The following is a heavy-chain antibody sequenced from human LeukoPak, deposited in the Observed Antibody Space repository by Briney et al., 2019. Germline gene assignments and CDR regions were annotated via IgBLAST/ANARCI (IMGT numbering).Heavy chain of an antibody. V-gene: IGHV3-23*01. CDR1: GFTFSSYA. D-gene: IGHD3-22*01. Sequence: GGSLRLSCAASGFTFSSYAMSWVRQAPGKGLEWVSAISGSGGSTYYADSMKGRFTISRDNSKNTLYLQMNSLRAEDTAVYYCAKEIASIAVVITTFDYWGQGTLVTVSS. CDR2: ISGSGGST. CDR3: AKEIASIAVVITTFDY. J-gene: IGHJ4*02.